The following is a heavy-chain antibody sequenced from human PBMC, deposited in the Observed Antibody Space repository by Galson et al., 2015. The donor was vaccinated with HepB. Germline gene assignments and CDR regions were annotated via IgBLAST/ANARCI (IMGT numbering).Heavy chain of an antibody. J-gene: IGHJ4*02. D-gene: IGHD3-22*01. Sequence: SLRLSCAASGFTFSSYWMSWVRQAPGKGLEWVANIKQDGSEKYYVDSVKGRFTISRDNAKNSLYLQMNSLRAEDTAVYYCARVAAPSSGYLHYFDYWGQGTLVTVSS. CDR2: IKQDGSEK. CDR3: ARVAAPSSGYLHYFDY. V-gene: IGHV3-7*01. CDR1: GFTFSSYW.